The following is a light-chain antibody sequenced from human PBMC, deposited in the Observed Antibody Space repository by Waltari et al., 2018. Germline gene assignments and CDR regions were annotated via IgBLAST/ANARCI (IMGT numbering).Light chain of an antibody. CDR1: SSDVGGYNY. Sequence: QSALTQPASVSGSPGQSITISCTGTSSDVGGYNYVSWYQQHPGKAPKLMIYDVSNRPSGVSNRVSGSKSGNTASLTISGLQAEDEADYYCSSYTSSSTLLYVFGTGTKVIVL. CDR2: DVS. J-gene: IGLJ1*01. CDR3: SSYTSSSTLLYV. V-gene: IGLV2-14*03.